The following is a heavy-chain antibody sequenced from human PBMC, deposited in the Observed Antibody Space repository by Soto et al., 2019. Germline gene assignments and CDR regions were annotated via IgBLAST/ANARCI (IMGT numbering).Heavy chain of an antibody. CDR1: GGSFSGYY. D-gene: IGHD6-13*01. CDR2: INHSGST. V-gene: IGHV4-34*01. J-gene: IGHJ4*02. CDR3: ARTLASARQVDY. Sequence: SETLSLTCAVYGGSFSGYYWTWIRQPPGTGLEWIGEINHSGSTNYNPSLKSRVTISVDTSKNQFSLKLTSVTAADTAVYYCARTLASARQVDYWGQGTLVTVSS.